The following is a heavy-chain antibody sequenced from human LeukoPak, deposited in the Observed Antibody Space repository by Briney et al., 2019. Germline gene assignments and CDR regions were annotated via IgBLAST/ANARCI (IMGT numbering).Heavy chain of an antibody. CDR3: ARVGPETAFDY. D-gene: IGHD1-14*01. CDR2: INYKGGTT. V-gene: IGHV3-64*02. Sequence: GGSLRLSCAASGFTFSSYAMSWVRQSPGRGLEYVSAINYKGGTTYYADSVKGRFTISRDNSKNTLYLQMGSLRDEDMAVYYCARVGPETAFDYWGQGTLVTVSS. CDR1: GFTFSSYA. J-gene: IGHJ4*02.